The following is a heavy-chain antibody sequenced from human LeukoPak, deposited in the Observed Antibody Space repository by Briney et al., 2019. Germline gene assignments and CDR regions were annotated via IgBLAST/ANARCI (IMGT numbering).Heavy chain of an antibody. CDR2: ISGSGGST. CDR3: AKGWFGELLTTGYFDY. J-gene: IGHJ4*02. CDR1: GFTFSSYA. V-gene: IGHV3-23*01. D-gene: IGHD3-10*01. Sequence: GGSLRLSCAASGFTFSSYAMSWVRQAPGKGLEWVSAISGSGGSTYYADSVKGRFTISRDNSKNTLYLQMNSLRAEDTAVYYCAKGWFGELLTTGYFDYWGQGTLVTVSS.